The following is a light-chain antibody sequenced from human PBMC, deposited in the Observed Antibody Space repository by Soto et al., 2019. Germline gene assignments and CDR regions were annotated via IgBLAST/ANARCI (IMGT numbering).Light chain of an antibody. J-gene: IGKJ1*01. CDR3: QHYNSYSEA. Sequence: DIQMTQSPSSVSASVGDRVTITCRASQGISTWVDWYQQKPGKAPKLLIYAASSLQSGVPSRFSGSASGTDFTLSISSLQPEDFATYHCQHYNSYSEAFGQGTKVDLK. CDR1: QGISTW. CDR2: AAS. V-gene: IGKV1D-16*01.